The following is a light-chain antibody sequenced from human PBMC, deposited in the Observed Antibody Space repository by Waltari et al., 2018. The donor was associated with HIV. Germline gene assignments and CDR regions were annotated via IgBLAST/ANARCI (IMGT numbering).Light chain of an antibody. J-gene: IGKJ4*01. CDR3: QQYNDWPPLP. CDR2: VAS. CDR1: HRVTFN. V-gene: IGKV3D-15*01. Sequence: EIVLTPSPATLSVSRGDRVTLSCRASHRVTFNLSWYQQWPGQAPRLLIYVASTRATGIPARFSGSGSETEFTLTIRSLQSEDFAIYYCQQYNDWPPLPFGGGTKVGIK.